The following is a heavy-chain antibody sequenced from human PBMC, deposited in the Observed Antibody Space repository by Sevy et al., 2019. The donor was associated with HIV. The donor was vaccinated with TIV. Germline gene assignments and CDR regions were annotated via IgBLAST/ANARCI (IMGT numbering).Heavy chain of an antibody. V-gene: IGHV3-23*01. CDR3: AREGCTKPHDY. J-gene: IGHJ4*02. Sequence: GGYLRLSCAASGFTFNIYSMSWVRQTPGKGLEWVATLSFGCGKIKHADSVKGRFTMSRDDSKNAVYLQMNNLRVEDMAIYYCAREGCTKPHDYWGQGTLVTVSS. D-gene: IGHD2-8*01. CDR1: GFTFNIYS. CDR2: LSFGCGKI.